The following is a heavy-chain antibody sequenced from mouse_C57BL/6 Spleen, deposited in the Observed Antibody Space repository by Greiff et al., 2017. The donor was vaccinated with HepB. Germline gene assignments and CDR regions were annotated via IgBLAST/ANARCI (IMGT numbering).Heavy chain of an antibody. J-gene: IGHJ1*03. CDR1: GYTFTSYW. Sequence: QVQLQQPGAELVKPGASVKLSCKASGYTFTSYWMHWVKQRPGQGLAWIGMIHPNSGSTNYNEKFKSKATLTVDKSSSTAYMQLSSLTSEDSAVYYGAITTVVATNWYFDVWGTGTTVTVSS. CDR2: IHPNSGST. D-gene: IGHD1-1*01. CDR3: AITTVVATNWYFDV. V-gene: IGHV1-64*01.